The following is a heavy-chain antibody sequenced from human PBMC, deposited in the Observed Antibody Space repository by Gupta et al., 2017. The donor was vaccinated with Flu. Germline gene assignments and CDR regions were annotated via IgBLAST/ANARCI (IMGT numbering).Heavy chain of an antibody. J-gene: IGHJ4*02. CDR3: AKEGSSSGSSRFHFDY. CDR2: VSSEGRTT. Sequence: QVQLVESGGDVVRPGRSLRLSCAASGFNFNFYGMHWVRQAPGKGLEWLAVVSSEGRTTYYADSVKGRFTLSRDNSKNTLSLQMNSLKTDDTAVYYCAKEGSSSGSSRFHFDYWGQGTLVTVSS. CDR1: GFNFNFYG. D-gene: IGHD3-22*01. V-gene: IGHV3-30*18.